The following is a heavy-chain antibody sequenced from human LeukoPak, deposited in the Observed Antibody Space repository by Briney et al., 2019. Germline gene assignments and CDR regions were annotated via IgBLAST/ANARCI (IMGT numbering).Heavy chain of an antibody. Sequence: SETLSLTCTVSGGSISRYYWSWIRQPPGKGLEWIGYIYYSGSTNYNPSLKSRVTISVDTSKNQFSLKLSSVTAADTAVYYCARGIYYDSSGYYYDAFDIWGQGTMVTVSS. D-gene: IGHD3-22*01. V-gene: IGHV4-59*12. J-gene: IGHJ3*02. CDR3: ARGIYYDSSGYYYDAFDI. CDR1: GGSISRYY. CDR2: IYYSGST.